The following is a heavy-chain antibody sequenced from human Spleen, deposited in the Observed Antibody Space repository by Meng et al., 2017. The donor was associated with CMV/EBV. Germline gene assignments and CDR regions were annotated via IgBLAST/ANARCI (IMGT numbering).Heavy chain of an antibody. Sequence: GESLKISCAASGFTFSSYTMNWVRQAPGKGLEWVSYISSSSSTIYYADSVKGRFTISRDNSKNTVYLQMNNLRGEDTGVYYCARDGGATVTTMDAFDIWGPGTMVTVSS. CDR1: GFTFSSYT. J-gene: IGHJ3*02. V-gene: IGHV3-48*01. CDR2: ISSSSSTI. CDR3: ARDGGATVTTMDAFDI. D-gene: IGHD3-16*01.